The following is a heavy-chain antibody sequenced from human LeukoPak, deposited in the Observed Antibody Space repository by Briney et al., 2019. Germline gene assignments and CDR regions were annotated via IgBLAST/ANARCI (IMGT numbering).Heavy chain of an antibody. V-gene: IGHV3-21*01. D-gene: IGHD1-7*01. CDR1: GFPFRSYS. J-gene: IGHJ4*02. CDR3: ARDTYNWNYGYDH. CDR2: ISTTSTYV. Sequence: GGSLRLSCAASGFPFRSYSMNWVRQAPGKGLEWVSSISTTSTYVYYVDSVKGRFTISRDNAKNSLYLQMNSLRAEDTAVYYCARDTYNWNYGYDHWGQGTLVTVSS.